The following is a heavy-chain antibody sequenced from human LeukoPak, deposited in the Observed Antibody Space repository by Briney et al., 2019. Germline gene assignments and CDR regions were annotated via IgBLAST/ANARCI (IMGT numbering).Heavy chain of an antibody. CDR2: INPNSGGT. CDR3: APSGGTTYDFYMWYFDY. D-gene: IGHD1-1*01. Sequence: ASVTVSCKASGYTFTGYYMHWVRQAPGQGLEWMGWINPNSGGTNYAQKFQGRVTMTRDTSISTAYMELSRLRSDDTAVYYCAPSGGTTYDFYMWYFDYWGQGTLVTVSS. V-gene: IGHV1-2*02. J-gene: IGHJ4*02. CDR1: GYTFTGYY.